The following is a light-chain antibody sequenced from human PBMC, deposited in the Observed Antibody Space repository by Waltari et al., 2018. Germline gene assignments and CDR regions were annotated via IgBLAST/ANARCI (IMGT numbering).Light chain of an antibody. CDR3: QHRGHWPPVAT. Sequence: IVLTQSPATLSLSPGERATLSCRASQNISSYLAWDQQRPGQSPRLLIYDASNRATGIPARFSGSGSGTDFTLTISSLEPEDFAVYYCQHRGHWPPVATFGPGTIVD. J-gene: IGKJ3*01. CDR2: DAS. V-gene: IGKV3-11*01. CDR1: QNISSY.